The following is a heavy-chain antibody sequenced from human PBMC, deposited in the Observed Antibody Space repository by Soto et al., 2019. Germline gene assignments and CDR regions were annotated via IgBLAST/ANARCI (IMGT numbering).Heavy chain of an antibody. J-gene: IGHJ6*02. V-gene: IGHV4-30-4*01. Sequence: PSETLSLTCTVSGGSISSGDYYWSWIRQPPGKGMEWIGYIYYSGSTYYNPSLKSRVTISVDTSKNQFSLKLSSVTAADTAVYYCARGQEDYYYYYGMDVWGQGTTVTVSS. CDR3: ARGQEDYYYYYGMDV. CDR1: GGSISSGDYY. CDR2: IYYSGST.